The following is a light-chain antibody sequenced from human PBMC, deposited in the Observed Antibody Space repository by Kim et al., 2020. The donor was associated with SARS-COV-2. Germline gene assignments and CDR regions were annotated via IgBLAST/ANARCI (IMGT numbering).Light chain of an antibody. CDR1: QSVSSN. V-gene: IGKV3-15*01. CDR2: DAS. J-gene: IGKJ2*01. Sequence: VSPGERATLSGRASQSVSSNLAWYQQRPGQAPRLLIYDASTRATGIPARFSGYGSGTEFTLTISSLQSEDFAVYYCQQYNNWPPYTFGQGTKLEI. CDR3: QQYNNWPPYT.